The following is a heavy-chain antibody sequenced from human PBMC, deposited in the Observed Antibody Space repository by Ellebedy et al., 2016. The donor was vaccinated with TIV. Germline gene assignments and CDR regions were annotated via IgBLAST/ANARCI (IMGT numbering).Heavy chain of an antibody. V-gene: IGHV3-11*01. J-gene: IGHJ4*02. CDR1: GFNFRDYY. D-gene: IGHD1-26*01. Sequence: GGSLRLSCAASGFNFRDYYMSWIRQAPGKGLEWVSFIGSSGTPTNYADSVKGRFTIPRDNAKDTLYLQMNSLRAEDTAVYYCARGYRMMDYWGQGTLVTVSS. CDR3: ARGYRMMDY. CDR2: IGSSGTPT.